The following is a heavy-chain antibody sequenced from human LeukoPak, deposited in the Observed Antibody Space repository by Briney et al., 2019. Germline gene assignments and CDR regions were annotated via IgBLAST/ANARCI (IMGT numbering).Heavy chain of an antibody. CDR2: IYYSGST. Sequence: PSETLSLTCTVSGGSISSGGYYWSWIRQHPGKGLEWIGYIYYSGSTYYNPSLKSRVTISVDTSKNQFSLKLSSVTAADTAVYYCARVGYCSSTSCKPRYDYWGQGTLVTVSS. CDR3: ARVGYCSSTSCKPRYDY. D-gene: IGHD2-2*03. J-gene: IGHJ4*02. CDR1: GGSISSGGYY. V-gene: IGHV4-31*03.